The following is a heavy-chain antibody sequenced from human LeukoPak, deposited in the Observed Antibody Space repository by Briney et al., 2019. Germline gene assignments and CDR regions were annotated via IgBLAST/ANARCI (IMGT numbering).Heavy chain of an antibody. V-gene: IGHV3-74*01. CDR3: APDMWGSFDY. CDR2: ISPDGSET. D-gene: IGHD7-27*01. CDR1: GCSFSNVW. J-gene: IGHJ4*02. Sequence: GGSLRLSCAASGCSFSNVWMHWGRQAPGEGLVWVSRISPDGSETTYADSVKGRFTISRDNDKNTRYLQLSSLRAEDTAVYYCAPDMWGSFDYWGQGALVTVSS.